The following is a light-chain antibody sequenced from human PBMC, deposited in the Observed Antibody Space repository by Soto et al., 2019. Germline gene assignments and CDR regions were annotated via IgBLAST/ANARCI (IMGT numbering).Light chain of an antibody. CDR2: EVS. Sequence: QSVLTQPPSASGSPGQSVTISCTGTSSDVGGYNYVSWYQQHPGKAPKLMIYEVSKRPSGVPDRFSGSKSGNTASLTVSGLQAEDEADYYCSSYAGSILYVFGTGIKLTVL. V-gene: IGLV2-8*01. CDR1: SSDVGGYNY. CDR3: SSYAGSILYV. J-gene: IGLJ1*01.